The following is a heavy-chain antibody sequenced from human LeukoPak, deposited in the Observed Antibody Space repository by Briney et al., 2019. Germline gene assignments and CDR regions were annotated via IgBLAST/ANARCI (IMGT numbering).Heavy chain of an antibody. Sequence: GGSLRLSCAASGFTFSSSAMSWVRQAPGKGLEWVSAISNNGGYTYYADSVQGRFTISRDNSKSTLCLQMNSLRAEDTAVYYCAKSESFEGMVIDYWGQGTLVTVSS. CDR2: ISNNGGYT. D-gene: IGHD5-18*01. J-gene: IGHJ4*02. V-gene: IGHV3-23*01. CDR3: AKSESFEGMVIDY. CDR1: GFTFSSSA.